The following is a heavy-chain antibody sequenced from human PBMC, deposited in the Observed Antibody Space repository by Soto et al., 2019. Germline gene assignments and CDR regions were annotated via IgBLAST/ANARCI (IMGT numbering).Heavy chain of an antibody. CDR2: IFSNDEK. J-gene: IGHJ4*02. D-gene: IGHD3-9*01. CDR3: ARILRAHILTGYYPDY. CDR1: GFSLSNARMG. Sequence: SGPTLVNPTETLTLTCTVSGFSLSNARMGVSWIRQPPGKALEWLAHIFSNDEKSYSTSLKSRLTISKDTSKSQVVLTMTNMDPVDTATYYCARILRAHILTGYYPDYWGQGTRVTVSS. V-gene: IGHV2-26*01.